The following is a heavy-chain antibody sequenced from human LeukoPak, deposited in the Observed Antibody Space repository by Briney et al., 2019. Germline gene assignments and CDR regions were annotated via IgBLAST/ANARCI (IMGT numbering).Heavy chain of an antibody. V-gene: IGHV4-61*02. CDR3: ARAHPYYYYYMDV. J-gene: IGHJ6*03. CDR1: GGSISSSSYY. Sequence: PSETLSLTCTVSGGSISSSSYYWSWIRQPAGKGLEWIGRIYTSGSTNYNPSLKSRVTMSVDTSKNQFSLKLSSVTAADTAVYYCARAHPYYYYYMDVWGKGTTVTISS. CDR2: IYTSGST.